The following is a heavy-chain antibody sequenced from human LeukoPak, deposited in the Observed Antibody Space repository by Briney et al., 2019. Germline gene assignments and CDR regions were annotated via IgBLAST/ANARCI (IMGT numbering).Heavy chain of an antibody. Sequence: ASVAVSCKASGYTFTSHDINWVRQATGQGLEWMGWMNPNSGNTGYAQKFQGRLTMTRDTSINTAYMELHSLRSEDTAVYYCARGYSPSLRTTGNDFWGQGTLVTVSS. D-gene: IGHD1-1*01. J-gene: IGHJ4*02. CDR1: GYTFTSHD. CDR3: ARGYSPSLRTTGNDF. CDR2: MNPNSGNT. V-gene: IGHV1-8*01.